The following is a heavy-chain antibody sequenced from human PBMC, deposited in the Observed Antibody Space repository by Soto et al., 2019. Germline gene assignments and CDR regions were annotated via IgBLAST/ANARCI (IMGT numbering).Heavy chain of an antibody. CDR1: GGTFSSYA. Sequence: QVQLVQSGAEVKKPGSSVKVSCKASGGTFSSYAISWVRQAPGQGLEWMGGIIPILGTANYAQKFQGRVTITADKSTSTAYMELSSLRSEDTAVYYCAALERLSSGYIGGYSYGMDVWGQGTTVTVSS. CDR3: AALERLSSGYIGGYSYGMDV. J-gene: IGHJ6*02. V-gene: IGHV1-69*06. CDR2: IIPILGTA. D-gene: IGHD3-3*01.